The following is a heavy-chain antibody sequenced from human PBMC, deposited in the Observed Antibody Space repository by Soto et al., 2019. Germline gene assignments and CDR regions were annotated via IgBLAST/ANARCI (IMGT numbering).Heavy chain of an antibody. Sequence: GGSLRLSCAASGFTFSSYAMSWVRQAPGKGLEWVSAISGSGGSTYYADSVKGRFTISRDNSKNTLYLQMNSLRAEDTAVYYCAKETAYSYVFHYYGMDVWGQGTTVTVSS. CDR1: GFTFSSYA. D-gene: IGHD5-18*01. J-gene: IGHJ6*02. V-gene: IGHV3-23*01. CDR3: AKETAYSYVFHYYGMDV. CDR2: ISGSGGST.